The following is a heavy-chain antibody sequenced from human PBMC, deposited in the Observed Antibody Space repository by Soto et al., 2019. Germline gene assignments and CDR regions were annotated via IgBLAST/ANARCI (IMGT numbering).Heavy chain of an antibody. Sequence: ASETLSLTCTVSGGSISSGGYYWSWIRQHPGKGLEWIGYIYYSGSTYYNPSLKSRVTISVDTSKNQFSLKLSSVTAADTAVYYCARGSPCTNGVCYSGETYDYWGQGTLVTVSS. V-gene: IGHV4-31*03. CDR1: GGSISSGGYY. J-gene: IGHJ4*02. D-gene: IGHD2-8*01. CDR2: IYYSGST. CDR3: ARGSPCTNGVCYSGETYDY.